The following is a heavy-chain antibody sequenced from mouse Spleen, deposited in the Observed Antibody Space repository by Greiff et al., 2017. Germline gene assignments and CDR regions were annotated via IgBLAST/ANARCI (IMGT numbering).Heavy chain of an antibody. CDR1: GFSLTSYE. Sequence: VQRVESGPGLVAPSQSLFITCTVSGFSLTSYEINWVRQPPGKGLEWLGVIWTGGSTNYNSALISRLSISKDNSKSLVFLKMNSLQTDDTAIYYCVRGDYYDGSPLFAYWGQGTLVTVSA. J-gene: IGHJ3*01. CDR3: VRGDYYDGSPLFAY. D-gene: IGHD1-1*01. V-gene: IGHV2S3*01. CDR2: IWTGGST.